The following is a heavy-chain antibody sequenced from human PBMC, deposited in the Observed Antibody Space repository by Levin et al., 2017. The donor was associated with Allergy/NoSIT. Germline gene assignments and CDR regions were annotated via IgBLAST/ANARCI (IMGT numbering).Heavy chain of an antibody. D-gene: IGHD1-26*01. CDR3: AKGRVGATKSYFDY. Sequence: GGSLRLSCAASGFTFSSYGMHWVRQAPGRGLEWVAVISYDGSNKYYADSVKGRFTISRDNSKNTLYLQMNSLRAEDTAVYYCAKGRVGATKSYFDYWGQGTLVTVSS. V-gene: IGHV3-30*18. CDR1: GFTFSSYG. CDR2: ISYDGSNK. J-gene: IGHJ4*02.